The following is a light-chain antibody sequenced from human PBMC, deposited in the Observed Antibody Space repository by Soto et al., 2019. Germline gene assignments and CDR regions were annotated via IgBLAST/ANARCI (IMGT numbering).Light chain of an antibody. V-gene: IGKV1-27*01. Sequence: DIQMTQSPSSLSASVGDRVTITCRASQAVRNYLAWYQQKPGKVPKLLIYDASTLQLGVPSRFSGSGSGTDFTLTISSLQPEEVATYYCQKYNSAPWTFGPGTKVEIK. CDR2: DAS. J-gene: IGKJ1*01. CDR1: QAVRNY. CDR3: QKYNSAPWT.